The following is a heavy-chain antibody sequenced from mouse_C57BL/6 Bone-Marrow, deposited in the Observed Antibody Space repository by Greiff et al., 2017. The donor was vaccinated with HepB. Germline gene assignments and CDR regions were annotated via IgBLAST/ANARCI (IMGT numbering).Heavy chain of an antibody. V-gene: IGHV1-7*01. Sequence: VQLQQSGAELATPGASVKLYCKASGYTFTSYWMHWVKQRPGQGLEWIGYINPSSGYTKYNQKFKAKATLPADKSSSTAYMQLSSMTYEDSAVYYCAGSYYGNYDTFSYWGQGTLVTVSA. CDR3: AGSYYGNYDTFSY. CDR1: GYTFTSYW. D-gene: IGHD2-1*01. J-gene: IGHJ3*01. CDR2: INPSSGYT.